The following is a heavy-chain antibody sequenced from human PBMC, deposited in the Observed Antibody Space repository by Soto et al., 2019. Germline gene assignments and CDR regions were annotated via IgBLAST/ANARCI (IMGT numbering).Heavy chain of an antibody. CDR2: ISAYNGNT. J-gene: IGHJ5*02. Sequence: ASVKVSCKASGYTFTSYGISWVRQAPGQGLEWVGWISAYNGNTNYAQKLQGRVTMTTDTSTSTAYMELRSLRSDDTAVYYCARGGYYYDSSGYYLNWFDPWGQGTLVTVS. V-gene: IGHV1-18*01. CDR3: ARGGYYYDSSGYYLNWFDP. D-gene: IGHD3-22*01. CDR1: GYTFTSYG.